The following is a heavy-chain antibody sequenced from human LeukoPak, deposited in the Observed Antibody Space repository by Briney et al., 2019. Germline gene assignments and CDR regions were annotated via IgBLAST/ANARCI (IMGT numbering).Heavy chain of an antibody. D-gene: IGHD6-19*01. Sequence: KTSETLSLTCTVSDGSISSHYWSWIRQPPGKGLERIGHFAYSGTTSYNASLKSRVTISVDTSKNQFSLTLTSVTAADTAVYYCARPHSSGWYGVYDIWGQGTMVTVSS. J-gene: IGHJ3*02. CDR2: FAYSGTT. CDR1: DGSISSHY. V-gene: IGHV4-59*08. CDR3: ARPHSSGWYGVYDI.